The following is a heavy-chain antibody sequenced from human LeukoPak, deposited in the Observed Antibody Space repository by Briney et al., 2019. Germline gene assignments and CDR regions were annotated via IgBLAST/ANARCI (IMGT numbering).Heavy chain of an antibody. CDR3: AKSRGLRYFDWSD. D-gene: IGHD3-9*01. J-gene: IGHJ4*02. CDR1: GFPFSTYR. CDR2: ISGSGGST. V-gene: IGHV3-23*01. Sequence: GGSLRLSCAASGFPFSTYRMSWVRQAPGKGLEWVSAISGSGGSTYYADSVKGRFTISRDNSKNTLYLQMNSLRAEDTAVYYCAKSRGLRYFDWSDWGQGTLVTVSS.